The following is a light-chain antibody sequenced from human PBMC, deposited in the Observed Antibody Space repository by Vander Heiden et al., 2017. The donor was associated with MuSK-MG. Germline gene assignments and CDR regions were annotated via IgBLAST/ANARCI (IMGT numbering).Light chain of an antibody. Sequence: SALTQPASVSGSPGQSITISCTGTSSDVGGYNYVSWYQQHPGKAPKLMIYDVNNRPSGVSNRFSGSKSGNTASLTISGLHTEDEADYYCSSYTRSTTVVFGGGTKLTVL. CDR2: DVN. CDR1: SSDVGGYNY. V-gene: IGLV2-14*03. CDR3: SSYTRSTTVV. J-gene: IGLJ2*01.